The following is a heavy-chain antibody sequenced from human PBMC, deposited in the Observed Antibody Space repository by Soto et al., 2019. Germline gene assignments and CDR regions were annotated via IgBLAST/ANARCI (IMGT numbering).Heavy chain of an antibody. V-gene: IGHV4-39*01. J-gene: IGHJ4*02. D-gene: IGHD2-21*02. CDR3: ALTYCGGDCYPYYFDY. CDR1: GGSISSSSYY. CDR2: IYYSGST. Sequence: SETLSLTCTVSGGSISSSSYYWGWIRQPPGKGLEWIGSIYYSGSTYYNQSLKSRVTISVDTSKNQFSLKLSSVTAADTAVYYCALTYCGGDCYPYYFDYWGQGTLVTVSS.